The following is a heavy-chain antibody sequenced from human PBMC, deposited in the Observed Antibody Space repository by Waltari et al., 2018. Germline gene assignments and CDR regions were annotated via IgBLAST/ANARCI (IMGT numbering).Heavy chain of an antibody. CDR2: ISSGSSAI. Sequence: ASGFTFSRYTMNWVRQAPGKGLEWVSYISSGSSAIYYADSVKGRFTISRDNAKNSLHLQMNSLRAEDTAVYYCARAILRLGVLSNYFDYWGQGTLVTVSS. CDR1: GFTFSRYT. D-gene: IGHD3-16*02. CDR3: ARAILRLGVLSNYFDY. J-gene: IGHJ4*02. V-gene: IGHV3-48*04.